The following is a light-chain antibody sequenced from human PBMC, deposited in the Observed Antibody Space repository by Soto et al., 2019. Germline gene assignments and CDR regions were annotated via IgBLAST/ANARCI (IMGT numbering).Light chain of an antibody. Sequence: QSALTQPASVSGSPGQSITISCTGTSSDVGGYNYVSWYQQHPGKAPKLMIYDVSNRPSGGSNRFSGSKSGNTGSLTISGLQAEDEADYYCSSYTSSSLYVFGTGTKVTVL. CDR2: DVS. V-gene: IGLV2-14*01. CDR3: SSYTSSSLYV. J-gene: IGLJ1*01. CDR1: SSDVGGYNY.